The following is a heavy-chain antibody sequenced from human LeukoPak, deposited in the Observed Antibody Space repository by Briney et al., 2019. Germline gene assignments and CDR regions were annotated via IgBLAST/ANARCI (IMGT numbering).Heavy chain of an antibody. CDR1: GFTFSSYG. CDR2: ISYDGSNK. V-gene: IGHV3-30*18. CDR3: AKDGGAAVGDY. Sequence: GGSLRLSCAASGFTFSSYGMHWVRQAPGKGLEWVAVISYDGSNKYYADSVKGRFTISRDNSKNTLYLQMNSLRAEDTAVYYCAKDGGAAVGDYWGQETLVTVSS. D-gene: IGHD3-16*01. J-gene: IGHJ4*02.